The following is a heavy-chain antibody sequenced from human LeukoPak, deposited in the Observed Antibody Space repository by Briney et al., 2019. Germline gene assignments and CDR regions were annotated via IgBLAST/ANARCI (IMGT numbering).Heavy chain of an antibody. Sequence: PGGSLRLSCAASGFTFSSYWMYWVRQAPGKGLVWVSRINRDGSSTTYADSVKGRFTISRDNAKNTLYLQMSSLRAEDTAVYYCTRGLYCSSTSCKNYYYYGMGVWGQGTTVAVSS. V-gene: IGHV3-74*01. CDR3: TRGLYCSSTSCKNYYYYGMGV. CDR2: INRDGSST. CDR1: GFTFSSYW. J-gene: IGHJ6*02. D-gene: IGHD2-2*01.